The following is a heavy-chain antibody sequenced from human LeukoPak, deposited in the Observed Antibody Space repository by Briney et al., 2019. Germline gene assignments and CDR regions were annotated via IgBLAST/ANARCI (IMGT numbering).Heavy chain of an antibody. Sequence: PGGSLRLSCAASGFTFSSYAMSWVRQAPGKGLEWVSAISGSGGSTYYADSVKGRFTISRDNSKNTLYLRMNSLRAEDTAVYYCAKEEDRAVVRMVSDYWGQGTLVTASS. D-gene: IGHD6-19*01. V-gene: IGHV3-23*01. CDR3: AKEEDRAVVRMVSDY. CDR2: ISGSGGST. J-gene: IGHJ4*02. CDR1: GFTFSSYA.